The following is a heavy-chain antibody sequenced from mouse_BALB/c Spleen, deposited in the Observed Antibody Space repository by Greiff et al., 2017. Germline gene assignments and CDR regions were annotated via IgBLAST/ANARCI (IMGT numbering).Heavy chain of an antibody. CDR3: AREWLLRFDY. D-gene: IGHD2-3*01. CDR1: GFTFSSYA. CDR2: ISSGGST. V-gene: IGHV5-6-5*01. Sequence: EVKLMESGGGLVKPGGSLKLSCAASGFTFSSYAMSWVRQTPEKRLEWVASISSGGSTYYPDSVKGRFTISRDNARNILYLQMSSLRSEDTAMYYCAREWLLRFDYWGQGTTLTVSS. J-gene: IGHJ2*01.